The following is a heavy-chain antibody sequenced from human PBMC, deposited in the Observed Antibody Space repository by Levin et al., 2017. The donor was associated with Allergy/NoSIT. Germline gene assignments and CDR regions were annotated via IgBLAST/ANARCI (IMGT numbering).Heavy chain of an antibody. V-gene: IGHV1-2*02. J-gene: IGHJ4*02. CDR1: GYTFTGYY. Sequence: ASVKVSCKASGYTFTGYYMHWVRQAPGQGLEWMGWINPNSGGTNYAQKFQGRVTMTRDTSISTAYMELSRLRSDDTAVYYCARVAVGPRGKVFIDYWGQGTLVTVSS. D-gene: IGHD3-16*01. CDR3: ARVAVGPRGKVFIDY. CDR2: INPNSGGT.